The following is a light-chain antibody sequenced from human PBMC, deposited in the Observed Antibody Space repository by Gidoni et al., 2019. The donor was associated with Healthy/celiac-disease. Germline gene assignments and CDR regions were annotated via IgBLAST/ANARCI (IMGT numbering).Light chain of an antibody. J-gene: IGLJ1*01. V-gene: IGLV1-40*01. CDR2: GNS. Sequence: QSVLTQPPSVSWAPGQRVTISCTGSSSNIGAGYDVHWYQQLPGTAPNLLIYGNSNRPSGFPDRFSGSKSGTSASLAITGLQAEDEADYYCQSYDSSLSVFYVFGTGTKVTVL. CDR1: SSNIGAGYD. CDR3: QSYDSSLSVFYV.